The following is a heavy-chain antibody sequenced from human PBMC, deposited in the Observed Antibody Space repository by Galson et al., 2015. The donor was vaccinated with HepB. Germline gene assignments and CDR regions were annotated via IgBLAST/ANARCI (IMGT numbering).Heavy chain of an antibody. D-gene: IGHD3-3*01. J-gene: IGHJ5*02. CDR2: INTNTGNP. CDR3: ARDGTYFGTYYDFWSGYYTLRVGYNWFDP. Sequence: VKVSCKASGYTFTSYVMNWVRQAPGQGLEWMGWINTNTGNPTYAQGFTGRFVFSLDTSVSTAYLQISSLKAEDTAVYYCARDGTYFGTYYDFWSGYYTLRVGYNWFDPWGQGTLVTVSS. V-gene: IGHV7-4-1*02. CDR1: GYTFTSYV.